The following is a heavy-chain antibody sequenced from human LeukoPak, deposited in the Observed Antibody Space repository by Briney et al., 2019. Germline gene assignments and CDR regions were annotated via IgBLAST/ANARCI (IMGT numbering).Heavy chain of an antibody. CDR3: ARRTRDYYFDY. D-gene: IGHD3/OR15-3a*01. CDR2: ITGSGSTI. Sequence: GGSLRLSCAASGFTFSDYYMSWIRQAPGKGLEWVSYITGSGSTIYYADSAKGRFTISRDNAKNSLYLQMNSLRAEDTAVYYCARRTRDYYFDYWGQGTLVTVSS. V-gene: IGHV3-11*01. J-gene: IGHJ4*02. CDR1: GFTFSDYY.